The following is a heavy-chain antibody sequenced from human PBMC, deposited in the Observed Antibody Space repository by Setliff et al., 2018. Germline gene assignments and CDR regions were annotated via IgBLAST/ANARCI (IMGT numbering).Heavy chain of an antibody. CDR2: NAGNGNT. V-gene: IGHV1-3*01. CDR1: GYSFAKYA. Sequence: ASVKVSCKASGYSFAKYALHWVRQAPGQRLEWMGFNAGNGNTKCSQNFQGRVTITRDTSASTAYMELSSLTSEDTAVYYCAREGVHTWSSTDYHYYMDVWGRGTTVTVSS. CDR3: AREGVHTWSSTDYHYYMDV. D-gene: IGHD2-21*01. J-gene: IGHJ6*03.